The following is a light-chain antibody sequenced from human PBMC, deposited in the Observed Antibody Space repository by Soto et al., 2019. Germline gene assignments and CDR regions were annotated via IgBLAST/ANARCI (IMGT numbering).Light chain of an antibody. CDR1: QSVKSTY. J-gene: IGKJ2*01. CDR2: AVS. Sequence: IVLTQSPGTLSLSPGERATLSCRTSQSVKSTYLAWYQQKPGQAPRLLIYAVSRRATGIPDRFSGSGSGTDFTLTISRLEPEDFVVYYCQQYGRSYAFGQGTRLEIK. CDR3: QQYGRSYA. V-gene: IGKV3-20*01.